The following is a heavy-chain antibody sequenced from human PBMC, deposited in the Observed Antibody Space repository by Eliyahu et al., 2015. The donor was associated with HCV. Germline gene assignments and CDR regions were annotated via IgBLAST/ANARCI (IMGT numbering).Heavy chain of an antibody. J-gene: IGHJ2*01. CDR2: ITWNSAYI. V-gene: IGHV3-9*01. CDR1: GFTFGDFA. D-gene: IGHD4-17*01. Sequence: EVQLVESGGGLVQPGRSLRLSXXASGFTFGDFAXXWVRQTPGKGLEWVSGITWNSAYITYADSVRGRFTISRDTAKNSVYLQMNSLGPEDTALYFCAKDYVRRGAGFYGNWYFDLWGRGTRVTVSS. CDR3: AKDYVRRGAGFYGNWYFDL.